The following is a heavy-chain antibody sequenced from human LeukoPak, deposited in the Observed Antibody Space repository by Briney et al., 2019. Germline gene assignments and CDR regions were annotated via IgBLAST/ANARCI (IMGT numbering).Heavy chain of an antibody. D-gene: IGHD3-10*01. CDR1: GYTFTGYY. CDR2: INPNSGGT. CDR3: ARVMVRGVTDY. Sequence: ASVKVSCKASGYTFTGYYMHWVRQAPGQELEWMGWINPNSGGTNYAQKSQGRVTMTRDTSISTAYMELSRLRSDDTAVYYCARVMVRGVTDYWGQGALVTVSS. J-gene: IGHJ4*02. V-gene: IGHV1-2*02.